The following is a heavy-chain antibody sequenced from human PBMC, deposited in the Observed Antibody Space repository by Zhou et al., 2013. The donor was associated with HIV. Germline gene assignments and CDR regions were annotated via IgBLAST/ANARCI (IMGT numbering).Heavy chain of an antibody. J-gene: IGHJ4*02. CDR2: IYHAGGT. V-gene: IGHV4-34*01. CDR1: GGSFSGYY. Sequence: QVQLQQWGAGLLKPSETLSLTCAVYGGSFSGYYWSWIRHPPGKGLEWIGQIYHAGGTSYDPSLKSRVTISIDPSKNQLSLRLTSVTAADTAVYYCARHGEFYFDFWGQGALVT. D-gene: IGHD7-27*01. CDR3: ARHGEFYFDF.